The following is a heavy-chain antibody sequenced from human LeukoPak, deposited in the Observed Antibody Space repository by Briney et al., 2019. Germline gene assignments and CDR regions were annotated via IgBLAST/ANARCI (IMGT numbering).Heavy chain of an antibody. J-gene: IGHJ4*02. V-gene: IGHV1-3*01. D-gene: IGHD2-15*01. CDR1: GYTLSTYT. CDR3: AREVAI. Sequence: ASVKVSCKASGYTLSTYTMHWLRQAPGQRPEWMGCIYAGNGNVRYSQNFQARVTITRDTSANTAYLELSSLRSEDTAVYYCAREVAIWGQGTLVTVSS. CDR2: IYAGNGNV.